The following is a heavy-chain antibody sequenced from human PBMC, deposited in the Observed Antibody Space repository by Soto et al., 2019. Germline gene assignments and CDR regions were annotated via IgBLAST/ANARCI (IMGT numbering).Heavy chain of an antibody. CDR1: GFSVSSYG. CDR2: LSNDGSNK. J-gene: IGHJ4*02. Sequence: QVQLVESGGGVVQPGRSLRLSCAASGFSVSSYGMQWVRQAPSKGLEWVAILSNDGSNKYYADSVKGRFTISRDNSKNTLYLQMSSLRPEDTAVYYCASTIQPRGFDYWGQGTLVTVSS. V-gene: IGHV3-30*03. D-gene: IGHD3-3*01. CDR3: ASTIQPRGFDY.